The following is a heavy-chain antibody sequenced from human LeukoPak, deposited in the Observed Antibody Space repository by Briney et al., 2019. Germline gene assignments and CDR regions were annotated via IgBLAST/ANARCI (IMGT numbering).Heavy chain of an antibody. CDR1: GFTFSSYA. CDR2: ISYDGSNK. J-gene: IGHJ6*03. V-gene: IGHV3-30*04. CDR3: AREAYYYYYMDV. Sequence: SGGSLRLSCAASGFTFSSYAMHWVRQAPGKGLEWVAVISYDGSNKYYADSVKGRFTISRDNAKNSLYLQMNSLRAEDTAVYYCAREAYYYYYMDVWGKGTTVTVSS.